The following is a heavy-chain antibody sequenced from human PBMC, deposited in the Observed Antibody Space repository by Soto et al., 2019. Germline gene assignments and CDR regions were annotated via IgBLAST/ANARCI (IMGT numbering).Heavy chain of an antibody. Sequence: VQLVESGGGLVQPGGSLRLSCAASGFTFSSYAMNWVRQAPGKGLEWVSFISTSSGAIYYADSVQGRFTISRDDAKNALYLQMNSLKAEDTAVYYCAKDDYDNYGGAFDIRSQVTMVTVSS. J-gene: IGHJ3*02. CDR1: GFTFSSYA. CDR3: AKDDYDNYGGAFDI. V-gene: IGHV3-48*01. D-gene: IGHD4-17*01. CDR2: ISTSSGAI.